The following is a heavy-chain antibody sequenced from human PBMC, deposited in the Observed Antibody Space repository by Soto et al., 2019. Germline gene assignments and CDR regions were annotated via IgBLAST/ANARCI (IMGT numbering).Heavy chain of an antibody. J-gene: IGHJ4*02. CDR1: GFAFSSFA. CDR3: AKAIGHNYFDY. CDR2: VTGGGGIT. Sequence: PGGSLRLSCAASGFAFSSFAMNWVRQAPGKGLEWVSTVTGGGGITFYADSVKGRFTISRDNSKNTLYLQVNSLRAEDTAVYYCAKAIGHNYFDYWGQGTLVTVSS. V-gene: IGHV3-23*01.